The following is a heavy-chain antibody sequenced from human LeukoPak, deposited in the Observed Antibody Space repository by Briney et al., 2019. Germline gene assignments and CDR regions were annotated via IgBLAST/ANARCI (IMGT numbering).Heavy chain of an antibody. Sequence: GGSLRLSCSASGFTFSSYAMHWVRQAPGKGLESVSAISSNGGATYHADSVKGRFSISRDNSNNMVYLQMSSLRAEDTAVYYCVKGGTRSMEYFQHWGQGTLVTVSS. V-gene: IGHV3-64D*06. CDR1: GFTFSSYA. J-gene: IGHJ1*01. CDR2: ISSNGGAT. D-gene: IGHD2-8*01. CDR3: VKGGTRSMEYFQH.